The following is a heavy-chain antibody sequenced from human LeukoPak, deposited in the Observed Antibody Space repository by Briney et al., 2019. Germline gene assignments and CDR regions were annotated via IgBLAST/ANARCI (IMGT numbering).Heavy chain of an antibody. D-gene: IGHD3-22*01. V-gene: IGHV4-4*07. CDR1: GGSISTYY. CDR3: ARDSSYYYDSSGLTLDV. J-gene: IGHJ6*04. CDR2: IYTGGST. Sequence: SETLSLTCTVSGGSISTYYWSWIRQPAGKGLEWIGRIYTGGSTDYNPSLKSRVTMSVDTSKNQFSLTVTSVTAADTAVYYCARDSSYYYDSSGLTLDVWGKGTTVTVSS.